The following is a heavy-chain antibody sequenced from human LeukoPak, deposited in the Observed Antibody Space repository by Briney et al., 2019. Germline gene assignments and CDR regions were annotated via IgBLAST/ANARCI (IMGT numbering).Heavy chain of an antibody. J-gene: IGHJ5*02. Sequence: GGSLRLSCTASGFTLSSYEMSWIRQAPGKGLEWVSSIDYSGGSTHYADSVMGRFTISRDNSKNTLYLQMNSLRAEDTAVYYCAKVPNWNYLWFDPWGQGTLVTVSS. V-gene: IGHV3-23*01. D-gene: IGHD1-7*01. CDR2: IDYSGGST. CDR1: GFTLSSYE. CDR3: AKVPNWNYLWFDP.